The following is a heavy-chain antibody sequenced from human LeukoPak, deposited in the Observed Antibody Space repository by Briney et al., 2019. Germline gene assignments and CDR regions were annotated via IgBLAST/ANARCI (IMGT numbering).Heavy chain of an antibody. Sequence: PGGSLRLSCAASGFTFSSYAMRWVRQAPGKGLEWVAVISYDGSNKYYADSVKGRFTISRDNSKNTLYLQMNSLRAEDTAVYYCASFGSSWSGEVYWGQGTLVTVSS. CDR3: ASFGSSWSGEVY. CDR2: ISYDGSNK. D-gene: IGHD6-13*01. J-gene: IGHJ4*02. V-gene: IGHV3-30-3*01. CDR1: GFTFSSYA.